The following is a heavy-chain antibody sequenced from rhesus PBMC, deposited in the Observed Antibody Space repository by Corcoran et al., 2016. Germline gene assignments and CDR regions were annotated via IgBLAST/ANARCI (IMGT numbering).Heavy chain of an antibody. Sequence: QVQLQESGPGLVKPSETLSLTCAVSGGSISGNYYYWSWIRQAPGKGRGGIGYISYRGSTSYNPSLKSRVTSSRETSRNQFSLKLTSVTAADTAVFYCARHPSVDYWGQGVLVTVSS. D-gene: IGHD3S6*01. CDR2: ISYRGST. CDR3: ARHPSVDY. J-gene: IGHJ4*01. CDR1: GGSISGNYYY. V-gene: IGHV4-122*02.